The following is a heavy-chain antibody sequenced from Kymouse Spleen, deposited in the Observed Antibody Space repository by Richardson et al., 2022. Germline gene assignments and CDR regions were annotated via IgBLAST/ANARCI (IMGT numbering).Heavy chain of an antibody. D-gene: IGHD5-18,IGHD5-18*01. CDR3: AKDTAMADYYYYGMDV. J-gene: IGHJ6*02. CDR1: GFTFSSYA. V-gene: IGHV3-23*04. Sequence: EVQLVESGGGLVQPGGSLRLSCAASGFTFSSYAMSWVRQAPGKGLEWVSAISGSGGSTYYADSVKGRFTISRDNSKNTLYLQMNSLRAEDTAVYYCAKDTAMADYYYYGMDVWGQGTTVTVSS. CDR2: ISGSGGST.